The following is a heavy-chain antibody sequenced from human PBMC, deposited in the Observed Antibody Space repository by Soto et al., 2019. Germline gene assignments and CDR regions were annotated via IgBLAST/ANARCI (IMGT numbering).Heavy chain of an antibody. CDR1: GFSFSDYA. CDR2: ISNSGSST. J-gene: IGHJ4*02. CDR3: AKDKDCRSTNCDFDY. V-gene: IGHV3-23*01. D-gene: IGHD2-2*01. Sequence: GGSLRLSCAASGFSFSDYAMSWVRQAPGKGLEWVSGISNSGSSTFYADSVKGRFTISRDHSKNTLYLQMNSLRAEDTAVYYCAKDKDCRSTNCDFDYWGQGTLVTVSS.